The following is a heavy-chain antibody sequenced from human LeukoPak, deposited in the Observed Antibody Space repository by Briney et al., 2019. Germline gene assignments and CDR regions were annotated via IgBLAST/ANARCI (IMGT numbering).Heavy chain of an antibody. CDR1: GYTLTELS. Sequence: ASVKVSCKVSGYTLTELSMHWVRQAPGKGLEWMGGFDPEDGETIYAQKFQGRVTMTEDTSTDTAYMELSSLRSEDTAVYYCATAPHYEHGMDVWSQGTTVTVSS. V-gene: IGHV1-24*01. J-gene: IGHJ6*02. D-gene: IGHD3-3*01. CDR3: ATAPHYEHGMDV. CDR2: FDPEDGET.